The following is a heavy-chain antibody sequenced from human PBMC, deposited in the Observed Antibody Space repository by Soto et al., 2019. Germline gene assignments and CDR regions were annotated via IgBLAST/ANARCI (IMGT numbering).Heavy chain of an antibody. CDR2: VYYTGST. CDR3: ARSTRSWFDP. Sequence: PSXTLSLTCTVSDGSIRNYYWSWIRQPPVKGLEWIGYVYYTGSTSYNPSLKSRVAISVDTSKNLFSLKLRYVTAADTAVYYCARSTRSWFDPWGQGILVTVSS. V-gene: IGHV4-59*08. CDR1: DGSIRNYY. J-gene: IGHJ5*02.